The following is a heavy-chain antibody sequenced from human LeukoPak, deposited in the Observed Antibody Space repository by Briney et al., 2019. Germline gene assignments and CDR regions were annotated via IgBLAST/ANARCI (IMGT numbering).Heavy chain of an antibody. J-gene: IGHJ2*01. CDR3: ARVPRGATDWYFDL. CDR2: ISSSGSTI. Sequence: GSLRLSCAASGFTFSSYAMNWVRQAPGKGLEWVSYISSSGSTIYYADSVKGRFTISRDNAKNSLYLQMNSLRAEDTAVYYCARVPRGATDWYFDLWGRGTLVTVSS. D-gene: IGHD1-26*01. V-gene: IGHV3-48*04. CDR1: GFTFSSYA.